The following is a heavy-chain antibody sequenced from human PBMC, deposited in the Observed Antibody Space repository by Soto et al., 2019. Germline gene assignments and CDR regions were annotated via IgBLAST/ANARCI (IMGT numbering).Heavy chain of an antibody. V-gene: IGHV1-18*01. Sequence: ASVKVSCEASGYTFTSYGISWVRQAPGQGLEWMGWISAYNGNTNYAQKLQGRVTMTTDTSTSTAYMELRSLRSDDTAVYYCARCPEVYYYGSGSPRFDIWGQGTMVTVSS. CDR1: GYTFTSYG. J-gene: IGHJ3*02. CDR3: ARCPEVYYYGSGSPRFDI. D-gene: IGHD3-10*01. CDR2: ISAYNGNT.